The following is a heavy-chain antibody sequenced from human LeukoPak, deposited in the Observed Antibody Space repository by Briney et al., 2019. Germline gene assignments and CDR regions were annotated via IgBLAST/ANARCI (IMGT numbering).Heavy chain of an antibody. CDR1: GGSISSGDYY. CDR3: ARGHIHSSAVDY. V-gene: IGHV4-30-4*08. Sequence: PSETLSLTCTVSGGSISSGDYYWSWIRQPPGKGLEWSGYIYYSGSTYYNPSLKSRVTISVDTSKNQFSLKLSSVTAADTAVYYCARGHIHSSAVDYWGQGTLVTVSS. CDR2: IYYSGST. D-gene: IGHD3-22*01. J-gene: IGHJ4*02.